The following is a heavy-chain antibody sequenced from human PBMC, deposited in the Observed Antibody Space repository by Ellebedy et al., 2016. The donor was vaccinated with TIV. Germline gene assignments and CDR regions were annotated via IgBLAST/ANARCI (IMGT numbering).Heavy chain of an antibody. D-gene: IGHD3-16*01. CDR1: GFTFRNAW. CDR3: TTGATVGDYYDY. CDR2: IKSKTEGGTT. Sequence: GESLKISXAASGFTFRNAWMSWVRQAPGKGLEWVGRIKSKTEGGTTDYAAHVKGRFSISRDDSKNKLSLEMNSLKTVDTAVYYCTTGATVGDYYDYWGQGTLVTVSS. J-gene: IGHJ4*02. V-gene: IGHV3-15*01.